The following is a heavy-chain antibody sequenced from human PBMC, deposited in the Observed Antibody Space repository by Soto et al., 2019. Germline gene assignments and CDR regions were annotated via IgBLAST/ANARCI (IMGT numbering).Heavy chain of an antibody. CDR2: ISSSGNTI. D-gene: IGHD1-20*01. CDR3: AKGPFNSGNYFDS. Sequence: PGEPLKISCAASGFIFSDYEMNWVRQVPGKGLEWVSYISSSGNTIYYADSVKGRFTISRDNAKNSLYLQMYSLRAEDTALYYCAKGPFNSGNYFDSWGQGTQVTVSS. J-gene: IGHJ4*02. CDR1: GFIFSDYE. V-gene: IGHV3-48*03.